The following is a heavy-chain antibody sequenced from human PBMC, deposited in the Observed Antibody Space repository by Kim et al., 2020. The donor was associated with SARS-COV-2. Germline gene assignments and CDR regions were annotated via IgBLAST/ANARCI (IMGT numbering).Heavy chain of an antibody. J-gene: IGHJ4*02. V-gene: IGHV3-23*01. D-gene: IGHD1-1*01. CDR1: GFTFSSYA. CDR3: AKSPPGNWNDGSVKSFDS. CDR2: VTGSGAST. Sequence: GGSLRLSCAASGFTFSSYAMTWVRQAPGKGLECVSTVTGSGASTYYADSVKGRFTISRDNSKNTLYLQMNSLRAEDTAVYYCAKSPPGNWNDGSVKSFDSWGQGTLVSVSS.